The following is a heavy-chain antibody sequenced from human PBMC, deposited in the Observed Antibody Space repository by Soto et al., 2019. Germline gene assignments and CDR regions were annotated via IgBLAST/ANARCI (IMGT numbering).Heavy chain of an antibody. V-gene: IGHV1-69*12. Sequence: QVQLVQSGAEVKKPGSSVTVSCKASGGTFSSYTISWVRQAPGQGLEWMGGIIPIFGTANYAQQFQGRVTITADESTSTAYMELSSLRSEDTAVYYCARGNHRWLQVWYFDLWGRGTLVTVSS. CDR1: GGTFSSYT. J-gene: IGHJ2*01. D-gene: IGHD5-12*01. CDR3: ARGNHRWLQVWYFDL. CDR2: IIPIFGTA.